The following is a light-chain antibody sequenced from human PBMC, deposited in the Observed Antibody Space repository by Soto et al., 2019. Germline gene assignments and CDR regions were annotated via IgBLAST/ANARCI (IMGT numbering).Light chain of an antibody. CDR1: QSVDNNY. V-gene: IGKV3-20*01. CDR2: GAS. CDR3: QQYGNSPYT. Sequence: EIVLTQSPGTLSLSPGESATLSCRASQSVDNNYVAWYQQKPGQAPTLLIHGASYRAAGIPDRFSGSGSGTDFTLTISRLEPEDFAVFHCQQYGNSPYTFGQWTKLEI. J-gene: IGKJ2*01.